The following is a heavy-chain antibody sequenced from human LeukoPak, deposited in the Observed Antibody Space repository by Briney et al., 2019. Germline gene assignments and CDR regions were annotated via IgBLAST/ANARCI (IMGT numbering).Heavy chain of an antibody. CDR3: VRDRGNSGSFQFDP. Sequence: GGSLRLSCAVSGFNSSKYVFNWVRQAPGKGLEWVSRINIDGNSRDYADSVKGRLTISRDNAKNTLYLQMNSLRAEDTALYYCVRDRGNSGSFQFDPWGQGTLVTVSS. J-gene: IGHJ5*02. CDR1: GFNSSKYV. V-gene: IGHV3-74*01. CDR2: INIDGNSR. D-gene: IGHD1-26*01.